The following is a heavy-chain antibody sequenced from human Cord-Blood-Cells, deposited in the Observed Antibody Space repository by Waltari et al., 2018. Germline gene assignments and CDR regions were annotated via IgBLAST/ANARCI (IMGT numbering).Heavy chain of an antibody. D-gene: IGHD3-3*01. Sequence: EVQLLESGGGLVQPGGSLRLSCAASGLTFSSHAMCWVRQAPGKVLEWVYAISCSGGSPYYADSVKGRFTISRDNSKNTLYLQMNSLRAEDTAVYYCAKMGDYDFWSGYYAFDIWGQGTMVTVSS. CDR3: AKMGDYDFWSGYYAFDI. CDR1: GLTFSSHA. CDR2: ISCSGGSP. J-gene: IGHJ3*02. V-gene: IGHV3-23*01.